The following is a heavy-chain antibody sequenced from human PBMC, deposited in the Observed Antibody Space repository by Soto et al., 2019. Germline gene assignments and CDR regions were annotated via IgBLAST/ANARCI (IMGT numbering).Heavy chain of an antibody. CDR2: ISGSGDST. CDR3: ARRGSGSYYDY. J-gene: IGHJ4*02. V-gene: IGHV3-23*01. Sequence: EVQLLESGGGLVQPGGSLRLSCAASGFNFSNYAMNWVRQAPVKGLEWVSVISGSGDSTYHADSVKGRFTISRDNSKNTLYLQMNSLRAEDTAVYYCARRGSGSYYDYWGQGTLVTVSS. D-gene: IGHD1-26*01. CDR1: GFNFSNYA.